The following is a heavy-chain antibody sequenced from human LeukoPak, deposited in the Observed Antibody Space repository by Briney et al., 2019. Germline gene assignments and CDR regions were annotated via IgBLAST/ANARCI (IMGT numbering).Heavy chain of an antibody. V-gene: IGHV1-69*05. CDR1: GGTFSSYA. Sequence: HGASVKVYCKASGGTFSSYAISWMRQAPGQGLEWMGGIIPIFGTANYAQKFQGRVTITTDESTSTAYMELSSLRSEDTAVYYCASDYYDSSGYSGYWGQGTLVTVSS. D-gene: IGHD3-22*01. CDR3: ASDYYDSSGYSGY. CDR2: IIPIFGTA. J-gene: IGHJ4*02.